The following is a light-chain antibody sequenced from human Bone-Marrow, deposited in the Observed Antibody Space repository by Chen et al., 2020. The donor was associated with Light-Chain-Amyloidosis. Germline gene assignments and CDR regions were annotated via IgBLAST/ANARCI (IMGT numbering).Light chain of an antibody. V-gene: IGKV3-20*01. CDR3: QQYGTSPLT. CDR1: QTISSNY. J-gene: IGKJ4*01. Sequence: EIVLTQSPGTLSLSPGEGANLSCRASQTISSNYLTWYQQKFGQAPRLLIYGSSSRATGIPDRFTGSGSWTDFTLPINRLEPEDFAMYDCQQYGTSPLTFGGGTKVEIK. CDR2: GSS.